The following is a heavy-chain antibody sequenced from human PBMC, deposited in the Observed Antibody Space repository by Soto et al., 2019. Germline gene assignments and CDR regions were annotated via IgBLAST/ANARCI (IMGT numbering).Heavy chain of an antibody. CDR2: INDRGSI. D-gene: IGHD3-9*01. CDR3: ARESHDILTGPPWVWYFDL. J-gene: IGHJ2*01. CDR1: GGSFSGYY. V-gene: IGHV4-34*01. Sequence: QVQLQQWGAGPLRPLETLSLTCGVSGGSFSGYYWAWIRQSPGKGLEWNGEINDRGSINYNPSLKSRVSILVDTSKNHYSLNLRSVTAADTAVYYCARESHDILTGPPWVWYFDLWGRGTRVTVSS.